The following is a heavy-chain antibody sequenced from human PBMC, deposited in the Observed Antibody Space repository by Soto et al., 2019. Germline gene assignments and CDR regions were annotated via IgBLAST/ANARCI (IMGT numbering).Heavy chain of an antibody. J-gene: IGHJ4*02. CDR3: AVRADLIAAAITTIDY. D-gene: IGHD6-13*01. Sequence: TSETLSLTCAVYGGSFSGYYWSWIRQPPGKGLEWIGEINHSGSTNYNPSLKSRVTISVDTSKNQFSLKLSSVTAADTAVYYCAVRADLIAAAITTIDYWGQGTLVTVSS. V-gene: IGHV4-34*01. CDR2: INHSGST. CDR1: GGSFSGYY.